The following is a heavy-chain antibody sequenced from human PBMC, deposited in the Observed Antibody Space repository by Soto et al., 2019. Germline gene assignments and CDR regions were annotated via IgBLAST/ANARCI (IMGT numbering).Heavy chain of an antibody. D-gene: IGHD4-17*01. CDR2: ISGGSGTI. CDR3: ARGTTVKFRAFDI. Sequence: GGSLRLSCAASGFTFSSYSLSWVRQAPGKGLEWVSYISGGSGTIYYADSVKGRLTISRDNAKNSLYLQMNSLRAEDTAVYYCARGTTVKFRAFDIWGQGTMVTVSS. CDR1: GFTFSSYS. J-gene: IGHJ3*02. V-gene: IGHV3-48*01.